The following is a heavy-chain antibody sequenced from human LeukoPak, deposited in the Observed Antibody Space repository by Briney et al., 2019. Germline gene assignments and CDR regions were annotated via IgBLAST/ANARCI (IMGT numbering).Heavy chain of an antibody. CDR1: GFMFTTYA. CDR2: IGGDGGRT. Sequence: GGSLRLSCAASGFMFTTYAMSWVRQAPGKGLEWVSAIGGDGGRTYYADSVKGRFTISRDNSKDTVFLQMNSLRAEDTAIYYCAKASRQGAVASPLDYWGQGTLVTVSS. D-gene: IGHD6-19*01. CDR3: AKASRQGAVASPLDY. V-gene: IGHV3-23*01. J-gene: IGHJ4*02.